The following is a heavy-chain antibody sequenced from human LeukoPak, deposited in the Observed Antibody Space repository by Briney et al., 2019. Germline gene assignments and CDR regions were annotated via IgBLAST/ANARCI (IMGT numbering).Heavy chain of an antibody. D-gene: IGHD1-26*01. J-gene: IGHJ4*02. CDR2: IKSKTDGGTT. V-gene: IGHV3-15*01. CDR1: GFSFSNAW. Sequence: GGSLRLSCAASGFSFSNAWMSWVRQAPGKGLEWVGRIKSKTDGGTTDYPAPVKGRFTISRDDSKNTLYLEINSLKTEDTAVYYCTTGALGSYLGLDYWGQGTLVTVSS. CDR3: TTGALGSYLGLDY.